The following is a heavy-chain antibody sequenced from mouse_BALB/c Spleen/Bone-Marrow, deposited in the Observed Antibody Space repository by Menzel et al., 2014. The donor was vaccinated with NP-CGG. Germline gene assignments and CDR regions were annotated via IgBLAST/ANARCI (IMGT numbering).Heavy chain of an antibody. Sequence: EVKLVESGTVLARPGASVKMSCKASGYSFTSYWIHWVKQRPGQGLEWIGAIYPGDSDTSFNQKFKDKAKLTAVTSASTAYMELSSLTNEDSAAYYCTRRRATLDYWGQGTTLTVSS. CDR3: TRRRATLDY. V-gene: IGHV1-5*01. D-gene: IGHD3-1*01. CDR1: GYSFTSYW. J-gene: IGHJ2*01. CDR2: IYPGDSDT.